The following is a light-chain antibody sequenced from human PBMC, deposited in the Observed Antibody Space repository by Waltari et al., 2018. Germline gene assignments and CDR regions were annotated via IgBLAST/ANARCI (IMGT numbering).Light chain of an antibody. CDR3: ATWDNGLNGVV. Sequence: QSVLPQPQSPSGTPGQRITVPCSGRRSNLGSNPVNWYQQLPGTAPKLLIYKNNRRPSGVPDRFSGSKSGTSASLAISGLQSEDEADYFCATWDNGLNGVVFGGGSKVTVL. V-gene: IGLV1-44*01. CDR1: RSNLGSNP. CDR2: KNN. J-gene: IGLJ2*01.